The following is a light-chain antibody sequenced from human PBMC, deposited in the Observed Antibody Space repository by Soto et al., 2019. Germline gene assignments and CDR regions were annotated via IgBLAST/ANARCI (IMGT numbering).Light chain of an antibody. J-gene: IGKJ5*01. CDR2: ATS. CDR3: QPYGRSPL. Sequence: EFVLTQSPGTLSLSPGETATLSCRASEGVISDYSAWYQQKPGQAPRLLIYATSNRATGIPDRFSGSGCGKDFTLIISRLEPEDFAVYYCQPYGRSPLFGQGTRLEIK. CDR1: EGVISDY. V-gene: IGKV3-20*01.